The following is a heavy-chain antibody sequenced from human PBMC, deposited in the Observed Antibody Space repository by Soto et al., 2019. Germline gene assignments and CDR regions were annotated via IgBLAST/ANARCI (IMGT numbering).Heavy chain of an antibody. D-gene: IGHD2-2*01. J-gene: IGHJ6*02. V-gene: IGHV3-30*18. CDR3: AKDSGYQLPDNYFYYGLDV. Sequence: VGSLRLSGAASGFTFSSYGMHWVRQAPGKGLEWVAVISYDGSNKYYADSVKGRFTISRDNSKNTLYLQMNSLRPEDTAVYYCAKDSGYQLPDNYFYYGLDVWGQGTTVTVSS. CDR1: GFTFSSYG. CDR2: ISYDGSNK.